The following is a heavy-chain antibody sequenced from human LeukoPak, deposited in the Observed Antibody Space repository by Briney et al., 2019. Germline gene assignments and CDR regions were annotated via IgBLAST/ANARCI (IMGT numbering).Heavy chain of an antibody. Sequence: SETLSLTCTVSGGSISSYYWSWIRQPPGKGLEWIGYIYYSGSTNYNPSLKSRVTISVDTSKNQFSLKLRSVTAADTAVYFCAREASRAGTYYFDYWGQGTLLTVSS. CDR3: AREASRAGTYYFDY. CDR1: GGSISSYY. J-gene: IGHJ4*02. D-gene: IGHD3-10*01. CDR2: IYYSGST. V-gene: IGHV4-59*01.